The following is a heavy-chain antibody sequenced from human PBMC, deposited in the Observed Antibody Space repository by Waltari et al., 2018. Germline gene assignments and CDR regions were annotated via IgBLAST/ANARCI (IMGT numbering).Heavy chain of an antibody. Sequence: QVHLVQSGAEVRKPGASVKVSCKGSGYTFTGYYIQWLRQAPGQGLEWMCWIDPKTGGTKLAQKFQGRVTMTRDTSINTVYMELSSLGSDDTAVYYCARDLYDSRVPGDYFDYWGQGTLVTVSS. CDR3: ARDLYDSRVPGDYFDY. CDR2: IDPKTGGT. D-gene: IGHD3-16*01. V-gene: IGHV1-2*02. J-gene: IGHJ4*02. CDR1: GYTFTGYY.